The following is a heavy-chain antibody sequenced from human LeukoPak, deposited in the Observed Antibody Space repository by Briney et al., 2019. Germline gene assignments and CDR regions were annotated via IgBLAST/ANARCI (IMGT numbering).Heavy chain of an antibody. CDR2: VWYDGSED. CDR1: GFTFSSYI. J-gene: IGHJ3*02. V-gene: IGHV3-30*02. CDR3: AKELGGFDI. D-gene: IGHD2-15*01. Sequence: GGSLRLSCAGSGFTFSSYIMHWVRQTPGKELEWVALVWYDGSEDYYRDSVKGRFTISRDNSKNTLYLQMNSLKVEDTAVYYCAKELGGFDIWGQGTKVTVSS.